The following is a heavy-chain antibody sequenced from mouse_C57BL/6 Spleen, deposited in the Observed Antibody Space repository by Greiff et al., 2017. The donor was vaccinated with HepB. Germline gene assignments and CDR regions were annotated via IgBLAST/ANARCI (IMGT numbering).Heavy chain of an antibody. D-gene: IGHD2-1*01. CDR2: IYPSDSET. CDR3: ANGNDYYAMDY. J-gene: IGHJ4*01. Sequence: QVQLQQPGAELVRPGSSVKLSCKASGYTFTSYWMHWVKQRPIQGLEWIGNIYPSDSETHYNQKFKDKATLTVDKSSSTAYMQLSSLTSEDSAVYYCANGNDYYAMDYWGQGTSVTVSS. CDR1: GYTFTSYW. V-gene: IGHV1-52*01.